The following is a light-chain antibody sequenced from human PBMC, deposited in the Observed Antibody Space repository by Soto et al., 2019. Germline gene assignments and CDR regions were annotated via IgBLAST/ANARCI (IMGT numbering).Light chain of an antibody. CDR3: QQYYSTPPT. V-gene: IGKV4-1*01. J-gene: IGKJ1*01. CDR1: QSVLYSPNNKNY. CDR2: WAS. Sequence: DIVMTQSPDSLAVSLGERATINCKSSQSVLYSPNNKNYVAWYQQKPGQPPKLLIYWASTWKSGVPERFSGSGSGTDFTLTISSLQAEDVAVYYCQQYYSTPPTFGQGTRVEIK.